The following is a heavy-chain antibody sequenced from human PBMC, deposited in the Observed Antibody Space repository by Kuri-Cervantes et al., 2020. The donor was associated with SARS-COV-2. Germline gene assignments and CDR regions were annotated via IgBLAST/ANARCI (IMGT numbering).Heavy chain of an antibody. CDR2: INAGNGNT. CDR3: ARDVGYCSSTSCDNYYYGMDV. CDR1: GYTFTSYA. D-gene: IGHD2-2*01. J-gene: IGHJ6*02. Sequence: ASVKVSCKASGYTFTSYAMHWVRQAPGQRLEWMGWINAGNGNTKYSQEFQGRVTITADESTSTAYMELSSLRSEDTAVYYCARDVGYCSSTSCDNYYYGMDVWGQGTTVTVSS. V-gene: IGHV1-3*03.